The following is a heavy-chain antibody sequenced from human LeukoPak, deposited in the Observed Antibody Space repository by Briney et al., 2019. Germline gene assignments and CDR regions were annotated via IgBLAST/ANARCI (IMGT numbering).Heavy chain of an antibody. CDR1: GFTSSAYY. J-gene: IGHJ4*02. V-gene: IGHV3-11*01. CDR3: ARERPYYGSGSYSASFDY. D-gene: IGHD3-10*01. CDR2: ISGSGSTI. Sequence: GGSLRPSGEASGFTSSAYYMGWIRQPPGKGLEGVSSISGSGSTIYYADSVKGRFTISRDNAKNSLYLQMNSLRAEDTAVYYCARERPYYGSGSYSASFDYWGQGTLVTVSS.